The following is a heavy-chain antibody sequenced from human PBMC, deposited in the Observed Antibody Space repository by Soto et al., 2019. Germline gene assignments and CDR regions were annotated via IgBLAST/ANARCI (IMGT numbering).Heavy chain of an antibody. CDR3: AREWIQLWPHTGEFDY. D-gene: IGHD5-18*01. CDR1: GFTFSSYA. Sequence: QVQLVESGGGVVQPGRSLRLSCAASGFTFSSYAMHWVRQAPGKGLEWVAVISYDGSNKYYADSVKGRFTISRDNSKNTLYLQMNSLRAEDTAVYYCAREWIQLWPHTGEFDYWGQGTLVTVSS. J-gene: IGHJ4*02. V-gene: IGHV3-30-3*01. CDR2: ISYDGSNK.